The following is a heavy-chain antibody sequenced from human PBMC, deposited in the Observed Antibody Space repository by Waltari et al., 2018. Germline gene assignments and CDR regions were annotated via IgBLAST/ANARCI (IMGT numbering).Heavy chain of an antibody. J-gene: IGHJ2*01. CDR3: ARSPEGVAPRFAWYFDL. V-gene: IGHV4-59*01. D-gene: IGHD3-3*01. Sequence: QVQLQESGPGLVKPSETLSLTCTVSGGSISSYYWSWIRQPPGKGLEWIGYIYYSGSTNYNPSLKSRVTISVDTSKNQFSLKLSSVTAADTAVYYCARSPEGVAPRFAWYFDLWGRGTLVTVSS. CDR2: IYYSGST. CDR1: GGSISSYY.